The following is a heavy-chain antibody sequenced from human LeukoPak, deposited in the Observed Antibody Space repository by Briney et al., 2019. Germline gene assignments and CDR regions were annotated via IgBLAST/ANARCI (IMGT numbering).Heavy chain of an antibody. CDR2: ISAYNGNT. D-gene: IGHD6-19*01. CDR1: GYTFTSYG. J-gene: IGHJ4*02. V-gene: IGHV1-18*01. Sequence: VSVKVSCKASGYTFTSYGISWVRQAPGQGLEWMGWISAYNGNTNYAQKLQGRVTMTTDTSTSTAYMELRSLRSDDTAVYYCARVAYSSGWYYFDYWGQGTLVTVSS. CDR3: ARVAYSSGWYYFDY.